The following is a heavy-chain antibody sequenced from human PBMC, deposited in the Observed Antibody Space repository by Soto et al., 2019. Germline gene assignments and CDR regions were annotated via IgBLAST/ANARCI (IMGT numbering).Heavy chain of an antibody. Sequence: SETLSLTCDVSGYSITSGYYWGWVQQPPGKGLEWIGSFYYGGSTFYNPSLKSRVTISVDASKNNFSLRLTSVTAADTAVYFCTRVVAGLDYWGQGILVTVSS. CDR3: TRVVAGLDY. CDR1: GYSITSGYY. D-gene: IGHD6-19*01. V-gene: IGHV4-38-2*01. CDR2: FYYGGST. J-gene: IGHJ4*02.